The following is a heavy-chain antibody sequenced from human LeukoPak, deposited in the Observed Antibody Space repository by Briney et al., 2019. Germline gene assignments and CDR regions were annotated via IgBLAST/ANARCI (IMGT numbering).Heavy chain of an antibody. CDR3: ARDVVVAATGFRRWFDP. Sequence: PSETLSLTCTVSGGSIRSYQWSWIRQPPGKGLEWIGYIYYSGSTNYNPSLKSRVTISVDTTKNQFSLRLTSVTAADTAVYYCARDVVVAATGFRRWFDPWGQGTLVTVSS. D-gene: IGHD2-15*01. J-gene: IGHJ5*02. V-gene: IGHV4-59*12. CDR2: IYYSGST. CDR1: GGSIRSYQ.